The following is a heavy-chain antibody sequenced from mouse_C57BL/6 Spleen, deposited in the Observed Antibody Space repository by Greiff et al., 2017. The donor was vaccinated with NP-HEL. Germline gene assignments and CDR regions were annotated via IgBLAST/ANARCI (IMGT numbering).Heavy chain of an antibody. D-gene: IGHD3-2*02. CDR1: GFTFSSYA. V-gene: IGHV5-4*01. CDR3: ARDPGSGYYFDY. Sequence: EVQGVESGGGLVKPGGSLKLSCAASGFTFSSYAMSWVRQTPEKRLEWVATISDGGSYTYYPDNVKGRFTISRDNAKNNLYLQMSHLKSEDTAMYYCARDPGSGYYFDYWGQGTTLTVSS. J-gene: IGHJ2*01. CDR2: ISDGGSYT.